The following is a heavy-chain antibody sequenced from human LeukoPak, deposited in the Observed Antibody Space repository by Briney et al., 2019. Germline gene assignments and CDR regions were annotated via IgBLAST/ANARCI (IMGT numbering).Heavy chain of an antibody. J-gene: IGHJ4*02. CDR1: GYTFTGYY. D-gene: IGHD2-2*01. CDR2: INPNSGGT. CDR3: ARDLSACSSTSCYLGGSDY. V-gene: IGHV1-2*02. Sequence: ASVKVSCKASGYTFTGYYMHWVRQAPGQGLEWMGWINPNSGGTNYAQKFQGRVTMTRDTSISTAYMELSRLRSDDTAVYYCARDLSACSSTSCYLGGSDYWGQGTLDTVSS.